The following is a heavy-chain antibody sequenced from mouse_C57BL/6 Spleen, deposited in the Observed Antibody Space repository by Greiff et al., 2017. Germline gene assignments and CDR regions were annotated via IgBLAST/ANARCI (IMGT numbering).Heavy chain of an antibody. J-gene: IGHJ4*01. CDR3: ANYYGSSYRAMDY. Sequence: VQLQQPGAELVKPGASVKLSCKASGYTFTSYWMQWVKQRPGQGLEWIGEIDPSDSYTNYNQKFKGKATLTVDTSSSTAYMQLSSLTSEDSAVYYCANYYGSSYRAMDYWGQGTSVTVSS. D-gene: IGHD1-1*01. CDR1: GYTFTSYW. V-gene: IGHV1-50*01. CDR2: IDPSDSYT.